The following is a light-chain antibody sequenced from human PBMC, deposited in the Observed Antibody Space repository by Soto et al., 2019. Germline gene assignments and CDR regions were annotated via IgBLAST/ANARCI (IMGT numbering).Light chain of an antibody. Sequence: EIVLTQSPGTLSLSPGERATLSFSASHTISSSYLAWYQQKPGQAPRLLIYGASTRATGIPARFSGSGSGTEFTLTISSLQSEDFAVYSCQQYNNWPITFGQGTRLEI. CDR3: QQYNNWPIT. V-gene: IGKV3-15*01. CDR1: HTISSSY. CDR2: GAS. J-gene: IGKJ5*01.